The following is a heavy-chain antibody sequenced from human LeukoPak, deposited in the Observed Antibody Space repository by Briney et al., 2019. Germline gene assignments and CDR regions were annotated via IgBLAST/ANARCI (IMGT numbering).Heavy chain of an antibody. CDR3: ARGWLGETTVVTPYNY. V-gene: IGHV1-69*01. D-gene: IGHD4-23*01. J-gene: IGHJ4*02. CDR2: IIPIFGTA. Sequence: SVKVSCKASGGTFSSYAINWVRQAPGQGLEWMGGIIPIFGTAHYAQKFQGRVTITADESTSTAYMGMRSLRSEDTAVYYCARGWLGETTVVTPYNYWGQGTLVTVSS. CDR1: GGTFSSYA.